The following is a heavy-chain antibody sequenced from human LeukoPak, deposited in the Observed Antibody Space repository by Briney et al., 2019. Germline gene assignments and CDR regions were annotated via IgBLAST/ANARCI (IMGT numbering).Heavy chain of an antibody. D-gene: IGHD5-24*01. V-gene: IGHV4-59*08. CDR1: GGSISSYY. CDR2: IYYSGTT. Sequence: PSETPSLTCTVSGGSISSYYWSWIRQAPGKGLEWIGYIYYSGTTSYNPSLKSRVTILVGTSKNQFSLKLSSVTAADTAVYYCARHERDASLDHALDIWGQGTMVTVSS. J-gene: IGHJ3*02. CDR3: ARHERDASLDHALDI.